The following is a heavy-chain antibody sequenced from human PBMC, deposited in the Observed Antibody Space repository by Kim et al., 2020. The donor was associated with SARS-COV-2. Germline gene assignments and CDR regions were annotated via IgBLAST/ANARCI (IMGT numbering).Heavy chain of an antibody. J-gene: IGHJ4*02. CDR3: ARGPLLWFGEFLYYFDY. D-gene: IGHD3-10*01. V-gene: IGHV1-69*01. Sequence: FQGRVTITADESTSTAYMELSSLRSEDTAVYYCARGPLLWFGEFLYYFDYWGQGTLVTVSS.